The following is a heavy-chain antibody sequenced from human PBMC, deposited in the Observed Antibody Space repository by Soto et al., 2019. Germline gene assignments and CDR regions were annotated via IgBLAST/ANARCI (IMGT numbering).Heavy chain of an antibody. D-gene: IGHD2-2*02. CDR1: GFTFSSSA. J-gene: IGHJ4*02. CDR3: AKDRHYTRHYFHY. V-gene: IGHV3-23*01. Sequence: RGSLRLSCAASGFTFSSSAISWVRQAPGKGLEWVSAVSANGQGIYYADSVRGRFTISRDNSKNTVFLHMDSLSAEDTAVYYCAKDRHYTRHYFHYCGQGTLVTVSS. CDR2: VSANGQGI.